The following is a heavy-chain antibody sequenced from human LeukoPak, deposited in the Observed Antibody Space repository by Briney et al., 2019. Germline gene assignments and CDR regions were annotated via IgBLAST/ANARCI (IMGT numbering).Heavy chain of an antibody. D-gene: IGHD2-2*01. Sequence: SQTLSLTCAISGDGVSSNSVTWNWIRQSPSRGLEWLGRTYYRSTWYNDYAVSVRGRITVNPDTSKNQFSLHLNSVTPEDTAVYYCARRLTQYDCFDPWGRGILVTVSS. CDR3: ARRLTQYDCFDP. CDR1: GDGVSSNSVT. J-gene: IGHJ5*02. CDR2: TYYRSTWYN. V-gene: IGHV6-1*01.